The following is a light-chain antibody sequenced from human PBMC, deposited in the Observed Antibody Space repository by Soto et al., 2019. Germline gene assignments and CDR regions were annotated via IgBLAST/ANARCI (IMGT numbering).Light chain of an antibody. Sequence: DIQMTQSPSTLSASVGDSVTITCRASQSISYWLAWYQQKPGQAPNLLIYKASTLQSGVPSRFSGTGSGTEFTLTISSLQPDDFATYYCQQYGCSFTFGPGTRVDI. CDR1: QSISYW. CDR2: KAS. V-gene: IGKV1-5*03. J-gene: IGKJ3*01. CDR3: QQYGCSFT.